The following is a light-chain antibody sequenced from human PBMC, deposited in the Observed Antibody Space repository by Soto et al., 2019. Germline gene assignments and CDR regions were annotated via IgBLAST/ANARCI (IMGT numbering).Light chain of an antibody. Sequence: QSALTQPRSVSGSPGQSVTISCTGTSSDVGGYNYVSWYQQHPGKAPKLMIYDVSKRPSGVPDRFSGSKSGNTASLTISGLQAEYEADYYCCSYAGSYNFVFGNGTKVTV. CDR3: CSYAGSYNFV. CDR1: SSDVGGYNY. CDR2: DVS. J-gene: IGLJ1*01. V-gene: IGLV2-11*01.